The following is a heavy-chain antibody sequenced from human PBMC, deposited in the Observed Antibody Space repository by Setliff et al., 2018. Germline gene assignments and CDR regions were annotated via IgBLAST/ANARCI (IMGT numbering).Heavy chain of an antibody. CDR2: IIPMFDTG. V-gene: IGHV1-69*06. D-gene: IGHD3-3*01. Sequence: SVKVSCKASGGTFGSSALSWVRQAPGQGLEWMGGIIPMFDTGIYAEKFQGRVTLSADKSTSTAYMELSRLRSEDTAVYYCAISTIFGVVSPTPDAFDIWGQGTMVTVSS. J-gene: IGHJ3*02. CDR3: AISTIFGVVSPTPDAFDI. CDR1: GGTFGSSA.